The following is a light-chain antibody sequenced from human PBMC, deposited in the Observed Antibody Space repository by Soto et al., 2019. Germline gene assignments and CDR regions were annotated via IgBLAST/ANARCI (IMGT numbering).Light chain of an antibody. CDR3: SSDTGGSTYV. CDR1: SSDIGGYKY. CDR2: DVS. J-gene: IGLJ1*01. Sequence: QSVLTQPASVSGSPGQSITISCTGTSSDIGGYKYVSWYQQHPGKAPKLMIYDVSNRPSGVTNRFSGSKSGNMATLTISGLQGEDEAEYYCSSDTGGSTYVFGTGTKVTVL. V-gene: IGLV2-14*01.